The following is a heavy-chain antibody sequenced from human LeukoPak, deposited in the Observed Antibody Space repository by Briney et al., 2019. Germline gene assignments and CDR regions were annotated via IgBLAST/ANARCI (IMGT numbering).Heavy chain of an antibody. Sequence: SETLSLTCTVSGGSISSSSYYWGWIRQPPGKGLEWIGSIYYSGSTYYNPSLKSRVTISVDTSKNQFSLKLSSVTAADTAVYYCARHLRRFDYWGQGTLVTVSS. CDR1: GGSISSSSYY. V-gene: IGHV4-39*01. CDR3: ARHLRRFDY. CDR2: IYYSGST. J-gene: IGHJ4*02.